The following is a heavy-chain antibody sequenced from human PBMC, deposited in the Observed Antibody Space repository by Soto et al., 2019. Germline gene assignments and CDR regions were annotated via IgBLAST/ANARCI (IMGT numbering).Heavy chain of an antibody. V-gene: IGHV1-18*01. CDR3: AMVDVYVTPSPQDV. CDR2: INTYNGNT. J-gene: IGHJ6*02. CDR1: GYSFTRYG. Sequence: QVQLVQSRAEVKNPGASVKVSCKASGYSFTRYGIAWARQAPGQGLEWMGWINTYNGNTNYAQNLQGRGNLTTDTSTSTAYMELTSLRSNDTAIYYCAMVDVYVTPSPQDVWGQGTTVIVSS. D-gene: IGHD3-16*01.